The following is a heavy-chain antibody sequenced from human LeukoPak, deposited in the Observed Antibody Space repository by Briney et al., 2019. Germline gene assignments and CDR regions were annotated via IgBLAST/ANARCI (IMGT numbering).Heavy chain of an antibody. D-gene: IGHD1-14*01. J-gene: IGHJ4*02. Sequence: GGSLRLSCAASGFTFSSCAMNWVRQAPGKGLEWVSTISGSGSDTYYADSVQGRFTISRDNSKNTLYLQMNSLRAEDTAVYYCAKDRIGYRSAHDYWGQGALVTVSS. CDR1: GFTFSSCA. CDR2: ISGSGSDT. CDR3: AKDRIGYRSAHDY. V-gene: IGHV3-23*01.